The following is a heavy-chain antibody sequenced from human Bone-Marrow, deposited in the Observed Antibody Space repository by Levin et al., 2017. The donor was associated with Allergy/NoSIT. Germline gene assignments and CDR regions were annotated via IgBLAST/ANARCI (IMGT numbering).Heavy chain of an antibody. J-gene: IGHJ6*02. V-gene: IGHV3-11*01. CDR2: ISNSGRTK. CDR3: ARDQRPIVPTENYYYYAMDV. Sequence: LSLTCAASGFMFSDYYMTWVRQAPGKGLEWITYISNSGRTKSYAGSVKGRFTVSRDNAKMSLFLEMNSLRAEDTAIYYCARDQRPIVPTENYYYYAMDVWGQGTTVIVSS. CDR1: GFMFSDYY. D-gene: IGHD1-26*01.